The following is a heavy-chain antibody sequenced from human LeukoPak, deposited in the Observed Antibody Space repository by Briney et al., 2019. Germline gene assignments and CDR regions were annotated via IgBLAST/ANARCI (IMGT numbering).Heavy chain of an antibody. Sequence: SETLSLTCTVPGGSISSYYWSWRRQPPGKGLEWIGYIYSSGRTFYNPSLKSRVTISVDTSKNQFSLKLSSVTAADTAVYYCARGNKSLAALTLRYYYYYYYMDVWGKGTTVTVSS. D-gene: IGHD2-15*01. J-gene: IGHJ6*03. CDR3: ARGNKSLAALTLRYYYYYYYMDV. V-gene: IGHV4-59*12. CDR2: IYSSGRT. CDR1: GGSISSYY.